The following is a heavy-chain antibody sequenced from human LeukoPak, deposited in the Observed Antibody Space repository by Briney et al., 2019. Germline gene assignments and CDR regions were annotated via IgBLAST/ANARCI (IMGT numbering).Heavy chain of an antibody. Sequence: SETLSLTCTVSGDSISTYYWSWIRQPAGKGLEWIGRIYTSGSTKYNPSLRSRVTMSVDTSKNQLSLKLSSMTAADTAVYYCARVRVQYWFDPWGQGTLVTVSS. V-gene: IGHV4-4*07. CDR2: IYTSGST. J-gene: IGHJ5*02. CDR1: GDSISTYY. CDR3: ARVRVQYWFDP. D-gene: IGHD5-12*01.